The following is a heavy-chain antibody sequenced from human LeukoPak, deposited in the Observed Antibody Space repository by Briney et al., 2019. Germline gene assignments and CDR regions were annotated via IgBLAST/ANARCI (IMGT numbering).Heavy chain of an antibody. J-gene: IGHJ3*01. CDR2: IGIAGDT. D-gene: IGHD4-23*01. CDR3: ARDGGNAKDDAFDF. CDR1: GFTFSNYD. V-gene: IGHV3-13*01. Sequence: GGSLRLYCAASGFTFSNYDMHWVRQSTGGGLEWVSGIGIAGDTHYPDSVKGRFTISREDAKNSLYLQMNNLRVGDTAVYYCARDGGNAKDDAFDFWGQGTMVTVSS.